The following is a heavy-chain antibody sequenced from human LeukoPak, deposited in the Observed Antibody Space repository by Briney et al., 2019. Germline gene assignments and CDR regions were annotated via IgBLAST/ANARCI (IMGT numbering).Heavy chain of an antibody. J-gene: IGHJ6*03. Sequence: ASVKVSCKASGYTFTSYGISWVRQAPGQGLEWMGWISAYNGNTNYAQKLQGRVTMTTDTSTSTAYMELRSLRSDDTAVYYCARVVGATWYYYYYMDVWGKGTTVTVSS. CDR2: ISAYNGNT. CDR3: ARVVGATWYYYYYMDV. CDR1: GYTFTSYG. D-gene: IGHD1-26*01. V-gene: IGHV1-18*01.